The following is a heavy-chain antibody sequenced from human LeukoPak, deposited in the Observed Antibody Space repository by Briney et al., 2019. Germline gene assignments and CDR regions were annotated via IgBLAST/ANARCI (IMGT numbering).Heavy chain of an antibody. CDR2: ISSSSSYI. CDR1: GFTFSSYS. CDR3: ATTGRRYCSSTSCYPSGGTFDY. Sequence: GGSLRLSCAASGFTFSSYSMNWVRQAPGKGLEWVSSISSSSSYIYYADSVKGRFTISRDNAKNSLHLQMNSLRAEDTAVYYCATTGRRYCSSTSCYPSGGTFDYWGQGTLVTVSS. J-gene: IGHJ4*02. D-gene: IGHD2-2*01. V-gene: IGHV3-21*01.